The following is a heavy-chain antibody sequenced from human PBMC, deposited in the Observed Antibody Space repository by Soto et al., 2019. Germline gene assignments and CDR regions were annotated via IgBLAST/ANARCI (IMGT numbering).Heavy chain of an antibody. Sequence: GSLRLSCAASGFTFSSYWMSWVRQAPGKGLEWVANIKQDGSEKYYVDSVKGRFTISRDNAKNSLYLQMNSLRAEDTAVYYCARSGFGESYYYYYGMDVWGQGTTVTVSS. CDR1: GFTFSSYW. D-gene: IGHD3-10*01. CDR3: ARSGFGESYYYYYGMDV. J-gene: IGHJ6*02. CDR2: IKQDGSEK. V-gene: IGHV3-7*03.